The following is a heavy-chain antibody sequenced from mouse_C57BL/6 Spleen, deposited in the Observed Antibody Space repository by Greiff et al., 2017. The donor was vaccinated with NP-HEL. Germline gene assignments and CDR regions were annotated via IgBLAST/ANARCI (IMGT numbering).Heavy chain of an antibody. CDR1: GYTFTSYW. D-gene: IGHD2-4*01. V-gene: IGHV1-5*01. J-gene: IGHJ3*01. CDR3: AIYYDYEGWFAY. CDR2: IYPGNSDT. Sequence: EVQLQQSGTVLARPGASVKMSCKTSGYTFTSYWMHWVKQRPGQGLEWIGAIYPGNSDTSYNQKFKGKAKLPAVTSASTAYMELSSLTNEDSAVYYCAIYYDYEGWFAYWGQGTLVTVSA.